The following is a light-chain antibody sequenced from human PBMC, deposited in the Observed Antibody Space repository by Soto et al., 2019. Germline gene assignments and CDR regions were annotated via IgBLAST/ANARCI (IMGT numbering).Light chain of an antibody. CDR2: EVS. CDR1: SSDVGGYNY. CDR3: SSYTSSSTDVV. J-gene: IGLJ2*01. V-gene: IGLV2-14*01. Sequence: QSALTQPASVSGSPGQSITISCTGTSSDVGGYNYVSWYQQHPGKAPKLMIYEVSNRPSGVSNRFSGSKSGNTASLTIPGLQAEDEADYYCSSYTSSSTDVVFGGGTKLTVL.